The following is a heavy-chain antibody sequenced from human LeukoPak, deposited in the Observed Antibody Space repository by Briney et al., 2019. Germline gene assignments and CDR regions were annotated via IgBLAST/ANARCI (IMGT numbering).Heavy chain of an antibody. CDR3: ARGVGYCSSTSCRNWFDP. CDR2: INFYNGNI. J-gene: IGHJ5*02. Sequence: ASVKVSCKASGYTFTSYGISWVRQAPGQGLEWMGWINFYNGNIDYAQKLQGRVTMTTDTSTSTAYMELRSLRSDDTAVYYCARGVGYCSSTSCRNWFDPWGQGTLVTVSS. CDR1: GYTFTSYG. D-gene: IGHD2-2*01. V-gene: IGHV1-18*01.